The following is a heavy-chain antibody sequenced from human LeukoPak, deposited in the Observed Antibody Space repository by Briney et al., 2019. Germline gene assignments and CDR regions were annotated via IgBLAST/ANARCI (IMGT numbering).Heavy chain of an antibody. CDR3: AKAVYDSSGSFDF. D-gene: IGHD3-22*01. CDR1: GFSFSTYA. J-gene: IGHJ4*02. CDR2: ISGSGGSP. V-gene: IGHV3-23*01. Sequence: GGSLRLSRAAPGFSFSTYAMTWVRRAPGKGLEWVSGISGSGGSPYYADSVKGRFTISRDTSKNTLYLQMNSLRAEDTAVYYCAKAVYDSSGSFDFWGQGTLVTVSS.